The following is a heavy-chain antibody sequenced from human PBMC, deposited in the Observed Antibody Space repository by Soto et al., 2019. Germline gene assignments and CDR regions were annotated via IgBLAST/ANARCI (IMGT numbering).Heavy chain of an antibody. Sequence: VGSLRLSCAASGFTFSSYAMHWVRQAPGKGLEWVAVISYDGSNKYYADSVKGRFTISRDNSKNTLYLQMNSLRAEDTAVYYCARDLSTVVAAAAKYWGQATMVTV. CDR2: ISYDGSNK. CDR1: GFTFSSYA. J-gene: IGHJ4*02. D-gene: IGHD2-15*01. V-gene: IGHV3-30-3*01. CDR3: ARDLSTVVAAAAKY.